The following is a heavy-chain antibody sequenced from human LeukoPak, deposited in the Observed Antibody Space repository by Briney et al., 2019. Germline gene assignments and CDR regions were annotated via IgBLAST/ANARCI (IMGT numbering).Heavy chain of an antibody. CDR2: IGGSGVSK. CDR1: GFNIYNYA. V-gene: IGHV3-23*01. D-gene: IGHD3-3*01. Sequence: GGSLRLSCAVSGFNIYNYAMTWVRQAPGKGLEWVSAIGGSGVSKFYGDSVKGRFTTSRDNSKNTVDLQMNSLRVEDTAMYYCAIIDGVGPKDYWGPGTLVTVSS. CDR3: AIIDGVGPKDY. J-gene: IGHJ4*02.